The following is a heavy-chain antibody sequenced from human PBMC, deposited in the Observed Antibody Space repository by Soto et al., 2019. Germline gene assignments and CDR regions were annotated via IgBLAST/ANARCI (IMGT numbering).Heavy chain of an antibody. Sequence: GGSLRLSCVASGFTFSTYSVKWVRQPPGKGLEWVSTIGTRSDIYYAESVKGRFTISRDNAKNSLSLQMNSLRVEDTAVYYCAREETAWPLAYGLDVWGQGTTVTVSS. D-gene: IGHD2-21*02. V-gene: IGHV3-21*01. CDR2: IGTRSDI. J-gene: IGHJ6*02. CDR3: AREETAWPLAYGLDV. CDR1: GFTFSTYS.